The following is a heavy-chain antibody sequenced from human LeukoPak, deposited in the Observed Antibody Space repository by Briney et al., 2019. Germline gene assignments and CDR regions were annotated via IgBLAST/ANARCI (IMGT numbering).Heavy chain of an antibody. J-gene: IGHJ4*02. D-gene: IGHD3-10*01. CDR3: ARDFRTAGYYFDY. CDR2: IYTSGST. V-gene: IGHV4-61*02. Sequence: SETLSLTCTVSGDSISSGSYYWSWIRQPAGKGLEWIGRIYTSGSTNYNPSLKSRVTISVDTSKNQFSLKLSSVTAADTAVYYCARDFRTAGYYFDYWGQGTLVTVSS. CDR1: GDSISSGSYY.